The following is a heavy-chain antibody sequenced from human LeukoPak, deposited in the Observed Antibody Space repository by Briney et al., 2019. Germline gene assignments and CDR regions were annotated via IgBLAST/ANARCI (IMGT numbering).Heavy chain of an antibody. V-gene: IGHV3-21*01. J-gene: IGHJ6*03. CDR1: GFTFSSYS. Sequence: PGGSLRLSCAASGFTFSSYSMNWVRQAPGKGLEWVSSISSSSSYIYYADSVKGRFTISRDNAKNSLYLQMNSLRAEDTALYYCARGASPYYYYYNMDVWGKGTTVTVSS. D-gene: IGHD1-26*01. CDR3: ARGASPYYYYYNMDV. CDR2: ISSSSSYI.